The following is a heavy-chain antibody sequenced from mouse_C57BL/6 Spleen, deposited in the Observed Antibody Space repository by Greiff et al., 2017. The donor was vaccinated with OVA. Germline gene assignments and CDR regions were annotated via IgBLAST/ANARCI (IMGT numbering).Heavy chain of an antibody. J-gene: IGHJ2*01. Sequence: QVQLKESGAELVKPGASVKISCKASGYAFSSYWMNWVKQRPGKGLEWIGQIYPGDGDTNYNGKFKGKATLTADKSSSTAYMQLSSLTSEDSAVYFCARIYYGYENYFDYWGQGTTLTVSS. D-gene: IGHD2-2*01. CDR1: GYAFSSYW. CDR3: ARIYYGYENYFDY. CDR2: IYPGDGDT. V-gene: IGHV1-80*01.